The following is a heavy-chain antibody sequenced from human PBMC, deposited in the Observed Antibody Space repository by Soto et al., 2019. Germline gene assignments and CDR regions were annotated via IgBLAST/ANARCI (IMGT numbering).Heavy chain of an antibody. CDR1: GFTFTGYE. CDR2: ISAIGSTK. CDR3: AKTITTPPSEDSTGRGALIDH. V-gene: IGHV3-48*03. Sequence: EVQLVESGGGLVQPGGSLRLSCAASGFTFTGYEMNWVRQAPGKGLEWVSYISAIGSTKYYADSVKGRFTISRDNAKNSLYLRMDGLRADDSAVYYCAKTITTPPSEDSTGRGALIDHWGRGARVIVSS. D-gene: IGHD2-8*02. J-gene: IGHJ4*02.